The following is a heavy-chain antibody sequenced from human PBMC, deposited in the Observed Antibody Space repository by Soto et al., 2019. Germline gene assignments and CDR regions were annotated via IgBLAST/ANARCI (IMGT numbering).Heavy chain of an antibody. Sequence: SGSLSLTCPVSGASISSYFLSWILRPPGMGLEWIASISYSGTTNYNSSLKSRVTISIDTSKNQFSLKFNSVTAADTAVYYCAREGYNFGPFDYWGQGALVTVSS. CDR1: GASISSYF. J-gene: IGHJ4*02. CDR3: AREGYNFGPFDY. V-gene: IGHV4-59*01. D-gene: IGHD5-18*01. CDR2: ISYSGTT.